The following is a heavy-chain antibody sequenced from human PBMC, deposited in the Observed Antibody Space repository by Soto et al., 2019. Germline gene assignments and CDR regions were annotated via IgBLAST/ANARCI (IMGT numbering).Heavy chain of an antibody. CDR3: ARDRTLITMVRGVIKNWFDP. D-gene: IGHD3-10*01. CDR1: GYTFTSYG. J-gene: IGHJ5*02. Sequence: ASVKVSCKASGYTFTSYGISWVRQAPGQGLEWMGWISAYNGNTNYAQKLQGRVTMTTDTSTSTAYMELRSLRSDDTAVYYCARDRTLITMVRGVIKNWFDPWGQGTLVTVSS. V-gene: IGHV1-18*01. CDR2: ISAYNGNT.